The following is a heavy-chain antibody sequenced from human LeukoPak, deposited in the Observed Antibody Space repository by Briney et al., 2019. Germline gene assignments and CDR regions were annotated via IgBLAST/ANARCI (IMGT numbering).Heavy chain of an antibody. J-gene: IGHJ6*03. V-gene: IGHV4-59*01. CDR2: IYYSGST. D-gene: IGHD3-10*01. CDR3: ARDSTPPLAGMARGVRVSYYYYMDV. CDR1: GGSISSYY. Sequence: PSETLSLTCTVSGGSISSYYWSWIRQPPGKGVEWIGYIYYSGSTNYNPSLKSRVTISVDTSKNQFSLKLSSVTAADTAVYYCARDSTPPLAGMARGVRVSYYYYMDVWGKGTTVTVSS.